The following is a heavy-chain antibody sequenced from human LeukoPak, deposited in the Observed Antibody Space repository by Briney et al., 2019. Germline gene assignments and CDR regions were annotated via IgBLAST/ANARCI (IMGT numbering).Heavy chain of an antibody. D-gene: IGHD3-9*01. J-gene: IGHJ4*02. CDR3: ARFYRDLSFRYDILTGYYNY. V-gene: IGHV4-39*01. Sequence: SETLSLTCTVSGGSISSSSYYWGWIRQPPGKGLEWIGSIYYSGSTYYNPSVQSRVTISVDTSKNQFSLKLSYVPAADTAVYYCARFYRDLSFRYDILTGYYNYWGQGTLVTVSS. CDR1: GGSISSSSYY. CDR2: IYYSGST.